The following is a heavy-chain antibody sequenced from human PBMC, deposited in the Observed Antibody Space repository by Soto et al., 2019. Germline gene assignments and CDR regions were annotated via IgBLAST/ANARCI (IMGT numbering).Heavy chain of an antibody. CDR2: IFYSGPT. D-gene: IGHD3-16*01. CDR1: GDSITSGVHY. Sequence: SETLSLTCTVSGDSITSGVHYWSWIRQLPGKGLEWIGYIFYSGPTYYNPSLKSRVAISVDTSKNQFSLKLNSVTAADTAVYYCARDGVMLTFGGAPKEGSIASGARETRVTVS. V-gene: IGHV4-31*03. J-gene: IGHJ4*02. CDR3: ARDGVMLTFGGAPKEGSIAS.